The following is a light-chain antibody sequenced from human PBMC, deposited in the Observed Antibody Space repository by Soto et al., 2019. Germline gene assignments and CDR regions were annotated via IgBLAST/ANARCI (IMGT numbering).Light chain of an antibody. CDR1: SSDVGAFNY. V-gene: IGLV2-14*03. CDR3: NSYTSNNTYV. J-gene: IGLJ1*01. Sequence: QSALTQPASVSGSPGQAITISCSGTSSDVGAFNYVSWYQQHPGKAPKLMIYDVSNRPSGVSNRFAGSKSGNTASLTISVLRAEDEADYYGNSYTSNNTYVFGTGTKLTVL. CDR2: DVS.